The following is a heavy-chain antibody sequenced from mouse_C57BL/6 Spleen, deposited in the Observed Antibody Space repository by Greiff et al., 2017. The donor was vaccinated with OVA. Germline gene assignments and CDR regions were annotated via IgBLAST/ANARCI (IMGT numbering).Heavy chain of an antibody. D-gene: IGHD3-3*01. CDR3: ARSRDGGFFDY. Sequence: QVQLQQPGAELVRPGSSVKLSCKASGYTFTSYWMHWVKQRPIQGLEWIGNIDPSDSETHYNQKFKDKATLTVDKSSSTAYMQLSSLTSEDSAVYYGARSRDGGFFDYWGQGTTLTVSS. CDR1: GYTFTSYW. V-gene: IGHV1-52*01. CDR2: IDPSDSET. J-gene: IGHJ2*01.